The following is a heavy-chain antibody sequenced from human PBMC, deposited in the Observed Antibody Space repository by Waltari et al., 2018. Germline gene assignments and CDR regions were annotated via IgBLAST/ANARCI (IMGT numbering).Heavy chain of an antibody. CDR3: ARARRGFDY. CDR2: IYHSGST. D-gene: IGHD3-10*01. V-gene: IGHV4-38-2*01. CDR1: GYSISSGYY. J-gene: IGHJ4*02. Sequence: VKPSETLSLTCAVSGYSISSGYYWGWIRQPPGKGLEWIGSIYHSGSTYYNPSLKSRVTISVDTSKNQFSLKLSSVTAADTAVYYCARARRGFDYWGQGTLVTVSS.